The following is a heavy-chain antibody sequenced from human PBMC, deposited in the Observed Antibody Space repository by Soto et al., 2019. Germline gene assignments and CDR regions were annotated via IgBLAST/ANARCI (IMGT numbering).Heavy chain of an antibody. V-gene: IGHV6-1*01. J-gene: IGHJ4*02. CDR1: GDSVSSNSAA. D-gene: IGHD1-26*01. CDR2: TYYRSKWYN. Sequence: PSQTLSLTCGISGDSVSSNSAAWNWLRQSPSRGLEWLGRTYYRSKWYNDYAVSVESQITINPDTSKNHFSLQLNFVTPEDTAVYFCARGEQYSERIFDYWGQGTLVTVSS. CDR3: ARGEQYSERIFDY.